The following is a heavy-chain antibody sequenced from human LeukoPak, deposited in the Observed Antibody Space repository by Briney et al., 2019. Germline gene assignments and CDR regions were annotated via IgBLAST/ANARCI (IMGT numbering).Heavy chain of an antibody. J-gene: IGHJ6*03. V-gene: IGHV1-69*05. CDR2: IILIFGTA. CDR1: GGTFSSYA. Sequence: ASVKVSCKASGGTFSSYAISWVRQAPGQGLEWMGGIILIFGTANYAQKFQGRVTITTDESTSTACMELSSLRSEDTAVYYCARASDFWSGQPHYYYYYMDVWGKGTTVTVSS. CDR3: ARASDFWSGQPHYYYYYMDV. D-gene: IGHD3-3*01.